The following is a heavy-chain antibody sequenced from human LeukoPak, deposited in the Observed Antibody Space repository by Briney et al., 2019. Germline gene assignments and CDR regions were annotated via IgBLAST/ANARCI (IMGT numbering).Heavy chain of an antibody. CDR3: AREYDAFDI. V-gene: IGHV1-2*02. CDR1: GYTFTGYY. Sequence: ASVKVSCKASGYTFTGYYIHWVRQAPGQGLEWMGWINPNSDGTKYAQKFQGRVTMTRDTSISTAYMELSRLRSDDTAIYYCAREYDAFDIWGQGTVVTVSS. CDR2: INPNSDGT. J-gene: IGHJ3*02.